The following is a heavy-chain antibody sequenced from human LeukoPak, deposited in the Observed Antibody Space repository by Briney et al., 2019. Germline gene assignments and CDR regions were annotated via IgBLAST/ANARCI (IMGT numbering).Heavy chain of an antibody. V-gene: IGHV4-39*07. Sequence: PSETLSLTCNVSGGSISSNDYYWGWIRQPPGKGLEWIGSIYHRGITHYTPSLKSRVTISVDTSKNQFSLTLTSVTAADTAVYYCARERWYSSSWLLDYWGQGTLVTVSS. J-gene: IGHJ4*02. CDR2: IYHRGIT. CDR1: GGSISSNDYY. D-gene: IGHD6-13*01. CDR3: ARERWYSSSWLLDY.